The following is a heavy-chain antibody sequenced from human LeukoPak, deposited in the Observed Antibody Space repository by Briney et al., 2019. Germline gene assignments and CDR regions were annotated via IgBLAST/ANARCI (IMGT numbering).Heavy chain of an antibody. CDR1: GFTFSSYA. V-gene: IGHV3-30-3*01. J-gene: IGHJ4*02. Sequence: GRSLRLSCAASGFTFSSYAMHWVRQAPGKGLEWVAVISYDGSNKYYADSVKGRFTISRDNSKNTLYLQMNSLRAEDTAVYYCARGGRGSFLFDYWGQGTLVTVSS. D-gene: IGHD1-26*01. CDR2: ISYDGSNK. CDR3: ARGGRGSFLFDY.